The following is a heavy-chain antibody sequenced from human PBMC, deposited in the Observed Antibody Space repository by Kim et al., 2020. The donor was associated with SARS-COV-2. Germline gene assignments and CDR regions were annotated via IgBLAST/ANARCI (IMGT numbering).Heavy chain of an antibody. CDR3: ARLGVGGVLIMVVAATVEN. J-gene: IGHJ4*02. V-gene: IGHV4-39*01. CDR1: GGSISSSSYY. Sequence: SETLSLTCTVSGGSISSSSYYWGWIRQPPGKGLEWIGSIYYSGSTYYNPSLKSRVTISVDTSKNQFSLKLSSVTAADTAVYYCARLGVGGVLIMVVAATVENWGQGTLVTVSS. CDR2: IYYSGST. D-gene: IGHD2-15*01.